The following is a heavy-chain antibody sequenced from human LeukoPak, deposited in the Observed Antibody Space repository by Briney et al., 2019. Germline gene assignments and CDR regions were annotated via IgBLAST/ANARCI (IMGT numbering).Heavy chain of an antibody. Sequence: GGSLRLSCAASGFTVSSNYMSWVRQAPGKGLEWVSIIYSGGSTYYADSVKGRFTISRDNAKNTLYLQMNSLRAEDTAVYFCASGGSRSLDYWGQGTLVTVSS. CDR3: ASGGSRSLDY. J-gene: IGHJ4*02. CDR1: GFTVSSNY. CDR2: IYSGGST. D-gene: IGHD2-15*01. V-gene: IGHV3-53*01.